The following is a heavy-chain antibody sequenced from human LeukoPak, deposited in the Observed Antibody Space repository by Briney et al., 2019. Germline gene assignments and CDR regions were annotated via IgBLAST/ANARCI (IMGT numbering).Heavy chain of an antibody. Sequence: PSETLSLTCTVSGGSISSSSYYWGWIRQPPGKGLEWIGSIYYSGSTYYNPSLKSRVTISVDTSKNQFSLKLSSVTAADTAVYYCARASVDISTGSAFDYWGQGTLVTVSS. CDR3: ARASVDISTGSAFDY. CDR2: IYYSGST. D-gene: IGHD3-9*01. CDR1: GGSISSSSYY. J-gene: IGHJ4*02. V-gene: IGHV4-39*01.